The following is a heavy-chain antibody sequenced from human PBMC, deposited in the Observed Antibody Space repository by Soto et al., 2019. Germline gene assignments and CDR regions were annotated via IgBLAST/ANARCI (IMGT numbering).Heavy chain of an antibody. J-gene: IGHJ3*02. CDR3: ARSRDIVVVVAANAFDI. Sequence: PSETLSLTCTVSGGSISSSSYYWGWIRQPTGKGLEWIGKINHSGSTYYNPSLKSRVTISVDTSKNQFSLKLSSVTAADTAVYYCARSRDIVVVVAANAFDIWGQGTMVTVSS. CDR1: GGSISSSSYY. V-gene: IGHV4-39*07. D-gene: IGHD2-15*01. CDR2: INHSGST.